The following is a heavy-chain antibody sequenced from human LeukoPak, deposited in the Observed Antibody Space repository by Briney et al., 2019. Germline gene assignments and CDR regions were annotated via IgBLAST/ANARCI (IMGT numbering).Heavy chain of an antibody. Sequence: PSETLSLTCTVSGGSISSGSYYWSWIRQPAGKGLEWIGRIYTSGSTNYNPSLKSRVTISVDTSKNQFSLKLSSVTAADTAVYYCARAEQYSSSWDYWGQGTLVTVSS. D-gene: IGHD6-13*01. CDR2: IYTSGST. V-gene: IGHV4-61*02. CDR1: GGSISSGSYY. CDR3: ARAEQYSSSWDY. J-gene: IGHJ4*02.